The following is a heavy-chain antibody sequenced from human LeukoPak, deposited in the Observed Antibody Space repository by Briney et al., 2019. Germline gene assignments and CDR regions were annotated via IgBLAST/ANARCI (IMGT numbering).Heavy chain of an antibody. D-gene: IGHD3-10*01. CDR1: GFIFTNYF. CDR2: IKHDGSEK. CDR3: AKASAISSGAFDY. J-gene: IGHJ4*02. Sequence: GGSLRLSCAASGFIFTNYFMSWVRQAPGKGLEWVASIKHDGSEKYYVDSVRGRFTISRDNTMNSLYLQMSSLRAEDTAVYYCAKASAISSGAFDYWGQGTLVTVSS. V-gene: IGHV3-7*01.